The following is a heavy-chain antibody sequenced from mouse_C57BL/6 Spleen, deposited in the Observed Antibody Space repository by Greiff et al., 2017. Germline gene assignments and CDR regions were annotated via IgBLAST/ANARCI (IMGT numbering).Heavy chain of an antibody. CDR3: ATYGRGYYFDY. D-gene: IGHD1-1*01. Sequence: VQLQQSGPELVKPAASVTISCNASGYPFTNYYMNWVKQIHGKSLEWIGYITPNYGGTSYHQKFKGKATLTVDKSSSTDYMELRSLTSEDSAGYYCATYGRGYYFDYWGQGTTVTVSS. J-gene: IGHJ2*01. CDR1: GYPFTNYY. CDR2: ITPNYGGT. V-gene: IGHV1-26*01.